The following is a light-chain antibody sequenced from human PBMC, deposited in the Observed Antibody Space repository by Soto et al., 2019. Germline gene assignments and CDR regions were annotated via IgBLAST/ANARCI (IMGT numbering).Light chain of an antibody. V-gene: IGKV1-9*01. CDR1: QGINSY. CDR3: QHLNNYPLT. J-gene: IGKJ5*01. Sequence: DIQLTQSPSFLSASVGDRVTITCRASQGINSYLGWYQQNPGKAPKLLIYAASTSQSGVPSRFSGSGSGTEFTLTISSLQPEDFATYYCQHLNNYPLTFGQGTRLEIK. CDR2: AAS.